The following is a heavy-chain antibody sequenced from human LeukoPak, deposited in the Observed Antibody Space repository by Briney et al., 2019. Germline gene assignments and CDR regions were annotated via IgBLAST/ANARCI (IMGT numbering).Heavy chain of an antibody. J-gene: IGHJ4*02. CDR3: ARVLEAASFDY. Sequence: GGSLRLSCAASGFTFSSYSMNWVRQAPGKGLEWVSSISSSSSYIYYADSVRGRFTMSRDNAKNSLYLQMNSLRAGDTAVYYCARVLEAASFDYWGQGTPVTVSS. CDR2: ISSSSSYI. CDR1: GFTFSSYS. D-gene: IGHD6-13*01. V-gene: IGHV3-21*01.